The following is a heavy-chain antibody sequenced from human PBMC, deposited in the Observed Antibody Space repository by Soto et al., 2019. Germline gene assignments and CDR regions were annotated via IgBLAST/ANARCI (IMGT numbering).Heavy chain of an antibody. CDR3: ARFRGIFGSSWYEGYYYGMDV. J-gene: IGHJ6*02. CDR2: IIPIFGTA. CDR1: GGTFSSYA. Sequence: GASVKVSCKASGGTFSSYAISWVRQAPGQGLEWMGGIIPIFGTANYAQKFQGRVTISADESTSTAYMELSSLRSEDTAVYYCARFRGIFGSSWYEGYYYGMDVWGQGTTVTVYS. D-gene: IGHD6-13*01. V-gene: IGHV1-69*13.